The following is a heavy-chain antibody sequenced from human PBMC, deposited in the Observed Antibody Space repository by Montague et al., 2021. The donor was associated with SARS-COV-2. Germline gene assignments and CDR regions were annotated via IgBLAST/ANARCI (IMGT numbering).Heavy chain of an antibody. Sequence: VKPTQTLTLTCTFSGFSLSTSGMCVSRIRQPPGKALEWLALIDWDDDKYYSTSLKTRLTISKDTSKNQVVLTMTNMDPVDTATYYCATTIYDYVWGTRVEFDYWAREPWSPSPQ. D-gene: IGHD3-16*01. J-gene: IGHJ4*02. CDR3: ATTIYDYVWGTRVEFDY. V-gene: IGHV2-70*01. CDR2: IDWDDDK. CDR1: GFSLSTSGMC.